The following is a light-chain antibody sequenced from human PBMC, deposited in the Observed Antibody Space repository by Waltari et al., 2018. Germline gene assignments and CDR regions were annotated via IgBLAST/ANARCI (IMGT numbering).Light chain of an antibody. CDR3: MIWHNNAVV. CDR2: YKSDSDK. CDR1: SAINDGSYR. Sequence: QAVLTQPSSLPASPGASAILTCTLRSAINDGSYRIYCYQQKPGSPPQYLLRYKSDSDKPQDCRVPRRFSGSKDAWANAGILLISGLQSEDEADYYCMIWHNNAVVFGGGTTLTVL. V-gene: IGLV5-45*03. J-gene: IGLJ2*01.